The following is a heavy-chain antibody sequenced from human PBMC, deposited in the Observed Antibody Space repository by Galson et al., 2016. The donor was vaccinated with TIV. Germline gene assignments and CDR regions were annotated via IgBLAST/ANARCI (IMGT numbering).Heavy chain of an antibody. D-gene: IGHD3-16*01. CDR1: GYMFSAHW. J-gene: IGHJ4*02. V-gene: IGHV5-51*03. CDR2: MNPGDSET. CDR3: AKGKEYYEF. Sequence: QSGAEVKKPGESLIISCKASGYMFSAHWFGWVRQMPGKGPEWIGIMNPGDSETRYSPSFEGQVTISADNSISTAYLQWHPLKASDTAVYYCAKGKEYYEFWGQGTLVTVSS.